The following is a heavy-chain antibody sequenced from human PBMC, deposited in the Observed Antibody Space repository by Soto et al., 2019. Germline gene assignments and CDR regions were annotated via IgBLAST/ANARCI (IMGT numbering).Heavy chain of an antibody. CDR1: GFTFSSYA. J-gene: IGHJ4*02. D-gene: IGHD2-15*01. V-gene: IGHV3-23*01. CDR3: AKSAEDIVVVVAATTLDY. CDR2: ISGSGGST. Sequence: GGSLRLSCAASGFTFSSYAMSWVRQAPGKGLEWVSAISGSGGSTYYADSVKGRFTISRDNSKNTLYLQMNSLRAEDTAVYYCAKSAEDIVVVVAATTLDYWGQGTLVTVSS.